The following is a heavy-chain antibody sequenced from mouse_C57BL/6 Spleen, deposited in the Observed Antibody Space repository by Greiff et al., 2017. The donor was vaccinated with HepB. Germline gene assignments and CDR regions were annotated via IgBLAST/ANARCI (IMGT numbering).Heavy chain of an antibody. V-gene: IGHV5-4*01. J-gene: IGHJ3*01. CDR3: ARLPHDYGFAY. CDR2: ISDGGSYT. Sequence: EVQLVESGGGLVKPGGSLKLSCAASGFTFSSYAMSWVRQTPEKRLEWVATISDGGSYTYYPDNVKGRFTISRDNAKNNLYLQMSHLKSEDTAMYYCARLPHDYGFAYWGQGTLVTVSA. D-gene: IGHD2-4*01. CDR1: GFTFSSYA.